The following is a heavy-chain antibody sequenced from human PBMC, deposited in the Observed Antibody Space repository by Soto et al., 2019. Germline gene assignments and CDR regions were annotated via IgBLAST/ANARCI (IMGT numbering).Heavy chain of an antibody. CDR2: IYYSGST. D-gene: IGHD5-12*01. CDR3: ARVWLQVYFDY. V-gene: IGHV4-30-4*01. CDR1: GGSISSGDYY. Sequence: SETLSLTCTVSGGSISSGDYYWSWIRQPPGKGLEWIGYIYYSGSTYYNPSLKSRVTISVDTSMNQFSLKLSSVTAADTAVYYCARVWLQVYFDYWGQGALGTVPQ. J-gene: IGHJ4*02.